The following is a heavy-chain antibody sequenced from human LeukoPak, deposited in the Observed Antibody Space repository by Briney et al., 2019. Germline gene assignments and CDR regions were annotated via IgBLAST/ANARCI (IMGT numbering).Heavy chain of an antibody. CDR1: GGSFSGYY. J-gene: IGHJ4*02. D-gene: IGHD1-26*01. CDR2: IYYSGST. Sequence: SETLSLTCAVYGGSFSGYYWSWIRQPPGKGLEWIGSIYYSGSTYYNPSLKSRVTISVDTSKNQFSLKLSSVTAADTAVYYCARLCGNYQNYFDYWGQGTLVTVSS. CDR3: ARLCGNYQNYFDY. V-gene: IGHV4-34*01.